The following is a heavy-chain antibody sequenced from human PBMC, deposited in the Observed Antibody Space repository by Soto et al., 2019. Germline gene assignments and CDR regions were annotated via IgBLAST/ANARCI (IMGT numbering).Heavy chain of an antibody. CDR1: GGSFSGYY. D-gene: IGHD3-16*02. V-gene: IGHV4-34*01. Sequence: PSETLSLTCAVYGGSFSGYYWSWIRQPPGKGLEWIGEINHSGSTNYNPSLKSRVTISVDTSKNQFSLKLSSVTAADTAVYYCARSGEFGGVIVPFDYWGQGTLVTVSS. J-gene: IGHJ4*02. CDR3: ARSGEFGGVIVPFDY. CDR2: INHSGST.